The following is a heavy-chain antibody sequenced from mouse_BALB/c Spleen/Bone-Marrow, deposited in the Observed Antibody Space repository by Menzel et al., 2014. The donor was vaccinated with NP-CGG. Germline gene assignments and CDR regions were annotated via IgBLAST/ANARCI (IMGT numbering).Heavy chain of an antibody. CDR2: IYPGDGDT. CDR3: ARQYGNYFDD. D-gene: IGHD2-10*02. CDR1: GYAFSSYW. V-gene: IGHV1-80*01. Sequence: VKLVESGAELVRPGSSVKISCKASGYAFSSYWMNWVKQRPGQGLEWIGQIYPGDGDTNYNGKFKGKATLTADKSSSTAYMQLSSLTSEDSAVYFCARQYGNYFDDWGQGTTLTVSS. J-gene: IGHJ2*01.